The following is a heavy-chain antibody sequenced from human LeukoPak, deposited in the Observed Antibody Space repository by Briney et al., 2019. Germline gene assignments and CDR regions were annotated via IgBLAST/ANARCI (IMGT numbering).Heavy chain of an antibody. CDR3: ARVREQNYYYYYYYMDV. D-gene: IGHD1-26*01. J-gene: IGHJ6*03. Sequence: PSETLSLTCTVSGGSISTYYWSWIRQPPGKGLEWIGYIYYSGSTNYNPSLKSRVTISVDTSKNQFSLKLSSVTAADTAVYYCARVREQNYYYYYYYMDVWGKGTTVTISS. V-gene: IGHV4-59*01. CDR1: GGSISTYY. CDR2: IYYSGST.